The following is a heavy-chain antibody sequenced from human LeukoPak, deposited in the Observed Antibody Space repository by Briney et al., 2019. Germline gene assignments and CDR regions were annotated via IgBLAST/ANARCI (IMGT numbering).Heavy chain of an antibody. CDR2: IYYSGST. CDR1: GGSISSGGYY. D-gene: IGHD4-23*01. V-gene: IGHV4-31*03. CDR3: ARTPSDGGPYYFDY. J-gene: IGHJ4*02. Sequence: PSETLSLTCTVSGGSISSGGYYWSWIRQHPGKGLEWIGYIYYSGSTYYNPSLKSRVTISVDTSKNQFSLKLSSVTAADTAVYYCARTPSDGGPYYFDYWAQRSLVTVSS.